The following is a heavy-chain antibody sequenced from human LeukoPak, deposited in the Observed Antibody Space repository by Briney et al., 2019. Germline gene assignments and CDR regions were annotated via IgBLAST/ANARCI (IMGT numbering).Heavy chain of an antibody. J-gene: IGHJ3*02. V-gene: IGHV3-48*01. CDR3: ARPGITAFDI. Sequence: GGSLRLSCVASGFTLGSLNINWVRQAPGKGLEGVSHISSSGSITYYGDSVKGRITISRDNAKNSVSLYMNSLRAEDSAVYYCARPGITAFDIWGRGTMVTVSS. CDR1: GFTLGSLN. D-gene: IGHD3-10*01. CDR2: ISSSGSIT.